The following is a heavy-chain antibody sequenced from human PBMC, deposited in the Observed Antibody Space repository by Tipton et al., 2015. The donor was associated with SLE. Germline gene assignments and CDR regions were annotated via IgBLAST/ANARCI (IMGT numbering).Heavy chain of an antibody. CDR1: GGSISSYY. J-gene: IGHJ3*02. V-gene: IGHV4-59*12. CDR2: IYYSGST. Sequence: TLSLTCTVSGGSISSYYWSWIRPPPGKGLEWIGYIYYSGSTNYNPSLKSRVTISVETSKNQISFKLSSVTAADTAVYYCARDIYSSSLIWGQGTMVTVSS. D-gene: IGHD6-13*01. CDR3: ARDIYSSSLI.